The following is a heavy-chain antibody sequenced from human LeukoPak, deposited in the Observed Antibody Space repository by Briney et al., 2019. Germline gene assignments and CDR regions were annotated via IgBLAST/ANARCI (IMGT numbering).Heavy chain of an antibody. J-gene: IGHJ4*02. CDR3: ARGQYSSPYFDY. D-gene: IGHD6-6*01. Sequence: PGGSLRLSCAASGFTFSSYSMNWVRQAPGKGLEWVSSISSSSSYIYYADSVKGRFTIPRDNAKNSLYLQMNSLRAEDTAVYYCARGQYSSPYFDYWGQGTLVTVSS. CDR2: ISSSSSYI. CDR1: GFTFSSYS. V-gene: IGHV3-21*01.